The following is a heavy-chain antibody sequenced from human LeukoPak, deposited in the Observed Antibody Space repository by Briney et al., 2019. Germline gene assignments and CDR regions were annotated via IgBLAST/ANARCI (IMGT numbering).Heavy chain of an antibody. CDR1: GFTFSSYV. D-gene: IGHD2-15*01. V-gene: IGHV3-23*01. J-gene: IGHJ4*02. Sequence: GGSLRLSCAASGFTFSSYVMSWVRQAPGKGLEWVSAISNSGDNTYYADSVKGRFTISRDNSKNTLYLQMNSLRAEDTAVYYCAKSPVSSCRGSFCYPFDYWGQGNLVTVSS. CDR3: AKSPVSSCRGSFCYPFDY. CDR2: ISNSGDNT.